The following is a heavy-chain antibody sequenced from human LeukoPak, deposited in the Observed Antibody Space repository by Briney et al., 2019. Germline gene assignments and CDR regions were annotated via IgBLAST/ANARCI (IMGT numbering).Heavy chain of an antibody. CDR2: INSDGRSI. CDR1: GFTFSNYW. Sequence: GGSLRLSCAASGFTFSNYWMHWVRQAPGKGLVWVSRINSDGRSITYADSVKGRFTISRDNAKNTLYLQMNSLRVEDTAVYYCARERLQTYNWFDPWGQGTLVTVSS. J-gene: IGHJ5*02. V-gene: IGHV3-74*01. CDR3: ARERLQTYNWFDP.